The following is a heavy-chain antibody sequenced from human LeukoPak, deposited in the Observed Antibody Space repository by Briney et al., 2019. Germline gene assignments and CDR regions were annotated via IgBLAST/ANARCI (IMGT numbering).Heavy chain of an antibody. CDR2: IIPIFGTA. CDR1: GGTFSSYA. D-gene: IGHD5-12*01. V-gene: IGHV1-69*05. J-gene: IGHJ5*02. Sequence: ASVKVSCKASGGTFSSYAISWVRQAPGQGLEWMGGIIPIFGTANYAQKVQGRVTITTDESTSTAYMELSSLRAEDTAVYYCARYDHGGYDLSWFDPWGQGTLVTVSS. CDR3: ARYDHGGYDLSWFDP.